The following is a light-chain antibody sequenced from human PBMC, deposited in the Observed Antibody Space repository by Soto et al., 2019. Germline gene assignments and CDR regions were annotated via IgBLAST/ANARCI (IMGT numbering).Light chain of an antibody. J-gene: IGKJ4*01. Sequence: EIVMTQSTATLSVSPGERATLSCRASQSISGDLAWSQQRPGQAPRLLTYGASTRASDIPARFSGSGSGTEFTLTISGLQSEDFAVYFCQQYHNRPPLTFGAGTKVEIK. CDR2: GAS. CDR1: QSISGD. V-gene: IGKV3-15*01. CDR3: QQYHNRPPLT.